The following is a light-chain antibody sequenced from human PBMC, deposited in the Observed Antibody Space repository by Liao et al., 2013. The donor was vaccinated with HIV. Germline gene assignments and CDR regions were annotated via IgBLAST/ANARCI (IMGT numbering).Light chain of an antibody. Sequence: SYELTQPPSVSVFPGETASITCSGEKLGDKYACWYQQRPGQSPVLLICQDNKRPSGIPERFSGSNSGNTATLTISGTQPVDEAEYFCQAWDSSAEMVFGGGTTLTVL. CDR1: KLGDKY. V-gene: IGLV3-1*01. CDR3: QAWDSSAEMV. CDR2: QDN. J-gene: IGLJ2*01.